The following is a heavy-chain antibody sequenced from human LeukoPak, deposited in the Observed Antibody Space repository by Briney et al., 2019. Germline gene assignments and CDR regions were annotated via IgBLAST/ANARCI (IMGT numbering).Heavy chain of an antibody. J-gene: IGHJ4*02. V-gene: IGHV3-21*01. CDR2: ISSSSSYI. Sequence: TGGSLRLSCAASGFTFSSYSMNWVHQAPGKGLEWVSSISSSSSYIYYADSVKGRFTISRDNAKNSLYLQMNSLRAEDTAVYYCARDYCSSTSCYPLDYWGQGTLVTVSS. CDR1: GFTFSSYS. CDR3: ARDYCSSTSCYPLDY. D-gene: IGHD2-2*01.